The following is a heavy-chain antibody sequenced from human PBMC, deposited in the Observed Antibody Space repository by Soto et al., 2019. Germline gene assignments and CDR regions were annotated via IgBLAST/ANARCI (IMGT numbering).Heavy chain of an antibody. J-gene: IGHJ6*02. CDR1: GFTFSDYY. CDR3: YGMDV. V-gene: IGHV3-11*01. Sequence: GGSLRLSCAASGFTFSDYYMSWIRQAPGKGLEWVSCISSTGRTIYYADSIKGRFTISRDNTKNSLYLQMNSLRPGDTATYYYYGMDVWGQGTTVTVSS. CDR2: ISSTGRTI.